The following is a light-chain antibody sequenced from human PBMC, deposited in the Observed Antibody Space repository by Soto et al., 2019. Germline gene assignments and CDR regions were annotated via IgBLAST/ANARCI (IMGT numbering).Light chain of an antibody. CDR1: QSISSW. Sequence: DIQLTQSPSTLSASVGDRATITCRASQSISSWLAWYQQKPGKAPKLLVYKASSLESGVPSRFGGSGSGTEFTLTISTLQPDDFATYYCQQYEAYPLTFGGGTKVEI. V-gene: IGKV1-5*03. CDR2: KAS. CDR3: QQYEAYPLT. J-gene: IGKJ4*01.